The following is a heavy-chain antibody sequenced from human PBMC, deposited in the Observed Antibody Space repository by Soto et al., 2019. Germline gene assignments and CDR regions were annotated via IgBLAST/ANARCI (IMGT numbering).Heavy chain of an antibody. J-gene: IGHJ5*02. Sequence: TSETLSLTCAVYGGSFSEYYGSWIRQPPGKGLEWIGEINHSGSTNYNPSLKSRVTISVDTSKNQFSLKLSSVTAADTAVYYCAAGYSSGWYVWFDPWGQGTLVTVSS. CDR3: AAGYSSGWYVWFDP. CDR1: GGSFSEYY. V-gene: IGHV4-34*01. CDR2: INHSGST. D-gene: IGHD6-19*01.